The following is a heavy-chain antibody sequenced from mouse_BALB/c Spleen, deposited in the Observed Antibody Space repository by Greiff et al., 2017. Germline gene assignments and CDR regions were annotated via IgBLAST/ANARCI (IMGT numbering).Heavy chain of an antibody. J-gene: IGHJ2*01. Sequence: EVKLMESGGGLVQPGGSLKLSCAASGFTFSSYTMSWVRQTPEKRLEWVAYISSGGGSTYYPDTVKGRFTISRDNAKNTLYLQMSSLKSEDTAMYYCARHGSYYFDYWGQGTTLTVSS. D-gene: IGHD3-1*01. CDR1: GFTFSSYT. V-gene: IGHV5-12-2*01. CDR2: ISSGGGST. CDR3: ARHGSYYFDY.